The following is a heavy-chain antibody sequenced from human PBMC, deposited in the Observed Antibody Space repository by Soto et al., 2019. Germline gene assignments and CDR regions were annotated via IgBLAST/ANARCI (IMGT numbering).Heavy chain of an antibody. V-gene: IGHV4-30-2*01. Sequence: QLQLQESGSGLVKPSQTLSLTCAVSGGSISSGGYAWNWIRQPPGKGLEWIGYISHSGYTSYNPSLKSRVTISVDKSKNQFSLKLSFVTAADTAVYYCARDSLTGNYFDPWGQGTLVTVSS. CDR3: ARDSLTGNYFDP. CDR2: ISHSGYT. J-gene: IGHJ5*02. CDR1: GGSISSGGYA. D-gene: IGHD1-7*01.